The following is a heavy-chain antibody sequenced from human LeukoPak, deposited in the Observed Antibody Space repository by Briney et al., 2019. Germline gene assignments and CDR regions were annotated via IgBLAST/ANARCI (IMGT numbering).Heavy chain of an antibody. J-gene: IGHJ4*02. Sequence: SETLSLTCTVSGGSISSGGYYWSWIRRHPGKGLEWIGYIYYSGSTYYNPSLKSRVTISIDTSKNQFSLELSSVTAADTAVYYCARDNGGSGNTPWDYWGQGTLVTVSS. CDR2: IYYSGST. CDR3: ARDNGGSGNTPWDY. CDR1: GGSISSGGYY. D-gene: IGHD3-10*01. V-gene: IGHV4-31*03.